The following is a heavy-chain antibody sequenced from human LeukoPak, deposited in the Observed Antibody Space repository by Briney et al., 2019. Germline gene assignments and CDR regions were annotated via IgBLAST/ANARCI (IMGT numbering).Heavy chain of an antibody. CDR2: IHNGGGTT. D-gene: IGHD3-16*01. CDR3: AKDSAFGGEDS. V-gene: IGHV3-23*01. Sequence: GGSLRLSCTASGFTFSSYTMNWVRQAPGKGLELVSPIHNGGGTTSYADSVKGRFTISRDNSKNTLFLQMNSLRAEDTAVYYCAKDSAFGGEDSWGQGTLVTVSS. CDR1: GFTFSSYT. J-gene: IGHJ4*02.